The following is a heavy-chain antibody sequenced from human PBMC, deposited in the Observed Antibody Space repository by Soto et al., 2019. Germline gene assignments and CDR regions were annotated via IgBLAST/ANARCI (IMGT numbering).Heavy chain of an antibody. D-gene: IGHD6-6*01. CDR2: ISGSGGST. J-gene: IGHJ4*02. V-gene: IGHV3-23*01. Sequence: PGRSLRLSCAASGFTFSSYAMSWVRQAPGKGLEWVSAISGSGGSTYYADSVKGRFTISRDNSKNTLYLQMNSLRAEDTAVYYCAKVEQLVPSLFDYWGQGTLVTVSS. CDR3: AKVEQLVPSLFDY. CDR1: GFTFSSYA.